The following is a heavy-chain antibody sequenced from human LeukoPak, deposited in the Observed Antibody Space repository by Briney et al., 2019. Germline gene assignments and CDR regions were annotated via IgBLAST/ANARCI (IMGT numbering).Heavy chain of an antibody. CDR1: GGTFSSYA. CDR2: IIPIFGTA. V-gene: IGHV1-69*13. J-gene: IGHJ4*02. D-gene: IGHD1-26*01. Sequence: ASVKVSCKASGGTFSSYAISWVRQAPGQGLEWMGGIIPIFGTANYAQKFQGRVTITADESTSTAYMELSSLRSEDTAVYYCASDRRELSYYFDYWGQGTLVTVSS. CDR3: ASDRRELSYYFDY.